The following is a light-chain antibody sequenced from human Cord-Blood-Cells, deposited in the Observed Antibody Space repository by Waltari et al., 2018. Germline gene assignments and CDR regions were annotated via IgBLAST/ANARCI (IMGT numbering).Light chain of an antibody. CDR3: CSYAGSSTFV. CDR1: SSDVGSSNL. J-gene: IGLJ1*01. Sequence: QSALTQPASVSGSPGQSITISCTGTSSDVGSSNLVSWYQQHPGQAPKLMIYEVSKRPSGGSNRFSGSKSGNTASLTISGLQAEDEADYYCCSYAGSSTFVFGTGTKVTVL. V-gene: IGLV2-23*02. CDR2: EVS.